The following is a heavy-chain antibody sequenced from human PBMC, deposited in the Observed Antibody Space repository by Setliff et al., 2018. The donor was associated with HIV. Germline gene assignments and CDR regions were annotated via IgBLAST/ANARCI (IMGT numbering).Heavy chain of an antibody. J-gene: IGHJ4*02. Sequence: PGGSLRLSCGASGFTFNTYNMNWVRQAPGKGLEWVASISGSSIDYADSVKGRFTISRDNAKNSLHLQMNSLRAEDTAVYYCAREGFGELPYWGQGTLVTVSS. V-gene: IGHV3-21*01. CDR1: GFTFNTYN. D-gene: IGHD3-10*01. CDR3: AREGFGELPY. CDR2: ISGSSI.